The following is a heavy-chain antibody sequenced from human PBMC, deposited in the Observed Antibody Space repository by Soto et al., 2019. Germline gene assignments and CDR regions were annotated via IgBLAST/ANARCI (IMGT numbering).Heavy chain of an antibody. V-gene: IGHV4-59*01. J-gene: IGHJ4*02. D-gene: IGHD6-6*01. CDR3: ARADRYRSPSGEIDY. Sequence: PSETLSLTCTVSGGSISSYYWSWIRQPPGKGLEWIGYIYYSGSTNYNPSLKSRVTISVDTSKNQFSLKLSSVTAADTAVYYCARADRYRSPSGEIDYSGPGPLVTVST. CDR2: IYYSGST. CDR1: GGSISSYY.